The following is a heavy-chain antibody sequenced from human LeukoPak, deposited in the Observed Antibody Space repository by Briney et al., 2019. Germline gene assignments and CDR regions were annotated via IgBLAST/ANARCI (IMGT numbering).Heavy chain of an antibody. Sequence: GESLKISCQVSGYRFTNYWIGWVRQMPGKGLESMGIIYPADSDTAYSPSFQGQVTISVDKSISTAYLQWSSLEAPDTAMYFCATVPRIPAVGNTEYFRHWGQGTLVTVSS. CDR2: IYPADSDT. D-gene: IGHD6-13*01. CDR1: GYRFTNYW. CDR3: ATVPRIPAVGNTEYFRH. J-gene: IGHJ1*01. V-gene: IGHV5-51*01.